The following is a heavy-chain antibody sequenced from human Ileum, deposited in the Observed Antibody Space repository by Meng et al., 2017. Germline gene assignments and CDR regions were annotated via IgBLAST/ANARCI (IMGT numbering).Heavy chain of an antibody. CDR1: GFPRNTGAEG. CDR3: ARGRVGTWWFDP. J-gene: IGHJ5*02. V-gene: IGHV2-5*02. CDR2: IYRDDEK. Sequence: HTPLKGSAPPLLKPTQTLTLACHFPGFPRNTGAEGLGWFRQPPGKGLEWLAMIYRDDEKRFSPSLNSRLTITKDTSKSQVVLTMTNMDPVDTATYYCARGRVGTWWFDPWGQGALVTVSS. D-gene: IGHD3-16*01.